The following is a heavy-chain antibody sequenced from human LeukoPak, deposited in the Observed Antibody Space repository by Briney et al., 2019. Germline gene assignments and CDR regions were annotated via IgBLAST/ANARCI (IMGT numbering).Heavy chain of an antibody. J-gene: IGHJ5*01. CDR1: GFTYSHYG. V-gene: IGHV3-30*02. CDR2: IWSDGTQK. Sequence: GGSLILSYTASGFTYSHYGMHSVRQAPGKGLEWVALIWSDGTQKYYGDAVKGRFTISGDNSMKTLFVQMNSLRGDDTAVYYCAKDAQRGFDYSNSLESWGQGTLVTVSS. D-gene: IGHD4-11*01. CDR3: AKDAQRGFDYSNSLES.